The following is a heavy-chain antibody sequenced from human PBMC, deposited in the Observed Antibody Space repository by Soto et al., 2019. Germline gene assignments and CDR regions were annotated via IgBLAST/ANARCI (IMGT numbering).Heavy chain of an antibody. CDR3: ARGDHPRAYRDYYDSSGYHDAFDI. CDR1: GGTFSSYA. J-gene: IGHJ3*02. Sequence: ASVKVSCKASGGTFSSYAISWVRQAPGQGLEWMGGIIPIFGTANYAQKFQGRVTITADESTSTAYMELSSLRSEDTAVYYCARGDHPRAYRDYYDSSGYHDAFDIWGQGTMVTVS. CDR2: IIPIFGTA. D-gene: IGHD3-22*01. V-gene: IGHV1-69*13.